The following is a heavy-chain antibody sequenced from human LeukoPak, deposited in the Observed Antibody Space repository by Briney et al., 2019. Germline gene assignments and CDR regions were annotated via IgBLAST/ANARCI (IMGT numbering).Heavy chain of an antibody. V-gene: IGHV3-7*03. J-gene: IGHJ4*02. CDR1: GFTFSSYW. Sequence: PGGSLRLSCAASGFTFSSYWMSWVRQAQGKGLEWVANIKQDGSEKYYVDSVKGRFTISRDNAKNSLYLQMNSLRAEDTAVYYCARDYYGSGSYYNRGFDYWGQGTLVTASS. CDR2: IKQDGSEK. D-gene: IGHD3-10*01. CDR3: ARDYYGSGSYYNRGFDY.